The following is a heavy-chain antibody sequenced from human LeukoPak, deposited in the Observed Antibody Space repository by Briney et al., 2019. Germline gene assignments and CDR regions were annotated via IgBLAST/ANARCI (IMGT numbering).Heavy chain of an antibody. D-gene: IGHD2-15*01. J-gene: IGHJ4*02. CDR3: ASDRGSAGGFDY. Sequence: PSETLSLTCTVSGGSISPYYWSWIRQPPGKGLEWIGYIYYNGITNYNPSLKSRVTISVDTSKNQFSLKLSSVTAADTAVYYCASDRGSAGGFDYWGQGTLVTVSS. V-gene: IGHV4-59*01. CDR2: IYYNGIT. CDR1: GGSISPYY.